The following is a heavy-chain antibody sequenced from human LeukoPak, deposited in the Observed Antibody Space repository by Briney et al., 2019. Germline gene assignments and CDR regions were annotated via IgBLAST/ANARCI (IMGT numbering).Heavy chain of an antibody. CDR2: ISSSSSYI. D-gene: IGHD1-1*01. V-gene: IGHV3-21*01. CDR3: ARDRQSFHWWFDP. Sequence: GGTLRLSCAASGFTFSSYSMNWVRQAPGKGLEWVSSISSSSSYIYYADSVKGRFTISRDNAKNSLYLQMNSLRAEDTAVYYCARDRQSFHWWFDPWGQGTLVTVSS. CDR1: GFTFSSYS. J-gene: IGHJ5*02.